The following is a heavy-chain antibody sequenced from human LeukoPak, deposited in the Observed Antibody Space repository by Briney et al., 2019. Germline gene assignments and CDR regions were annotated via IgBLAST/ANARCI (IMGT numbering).Heavy chain of an antibody. CDR2: ISWNSGSI. V-gene: IGHV3-9*01. Sequence: QPGRSLRLFCAASGFTFHDYAMHWARHAPGKGLEWVSCISWNSGSIGYTVSVEARLTISRDYAKNSLYPQMNSLRAEEKVLYYCAKGIYGGNSVGTDYWGQGTLVTVSS. D-gene: IGHD4-17*01. CDR1: GFTFHDYA. J-gene: IGHJ4*02. CDR3: AKGIYGGNSVGTDY.